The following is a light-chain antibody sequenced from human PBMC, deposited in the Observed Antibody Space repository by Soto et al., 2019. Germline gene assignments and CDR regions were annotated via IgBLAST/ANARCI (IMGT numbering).Light chain of an antibody. CDR3: QHYNSYSEA. Sequence: DIKMSQSPSTLSGCVGDRVSIACRAGHAIRTWLPCYQPKPGKAPKLLIYKESTFQSGVPSRFSGSGSGTEFTLTISSLQPDDFATYYCQHYNSYSEAFGQGTKVDIK. CDR1: HAIRTW. V-gene: IGKV1-5*03. J-gene: IGKJ1*01. CDR2: KES.